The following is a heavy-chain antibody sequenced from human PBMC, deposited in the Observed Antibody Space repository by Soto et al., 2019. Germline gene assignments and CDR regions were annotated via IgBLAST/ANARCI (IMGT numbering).Heavy chain of an antibody. CDR2: IYTGGAT. V-gene: IGHV3-53*01. J-gene: IGHJ4*02. CDR1: GFDVSNSY. CDR3: ARGRVGSTTCFDS. D-gene: IGHD1-26*01. Sequence: PGGSLRLSCVASGFDVSNSYMTWVRQAPGKGLEWMSTIYTGGATHYADSGRGRLTISRDNSKNTLYLQANSLRADDTAVYYCARGRVGSTTCFDSWGRGTLVTVSS.